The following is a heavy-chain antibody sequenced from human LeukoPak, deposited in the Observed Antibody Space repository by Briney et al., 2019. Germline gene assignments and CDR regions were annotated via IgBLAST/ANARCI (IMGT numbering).Heavy chain of an antibody. CDR3: ARDRFSSGRGVPFDY. V-gene: IGHV1-18*01. Sequence: ASVKVSCKAYGYTFFSYGISWVRQAPGQGLEWMGWISAYNGKTNYAQKLQGRVTMTTDTSTNTAYMELRSLRSDDTAVYYCARDRFSSGRGVPFDYWGQGTLVTVSS. D-gene: IGHD6-19*01. J-gene: IGHJ4*02. CDR1: GYTFFSYG. CDR2: ISAYNGKT.